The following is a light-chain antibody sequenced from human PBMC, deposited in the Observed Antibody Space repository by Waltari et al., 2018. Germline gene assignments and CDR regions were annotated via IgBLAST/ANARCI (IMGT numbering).Light chain of an antibody. CDR1: QTIRSW. CDR2: KAS. V-gene: IGKV1-5*03. J-gene: IGKJ1*01. Sequence: DIQMTQSPSTLSASVGDRVTITCRASQTIRSWLAWYQHKPGKAPKLLIYKASNLESGVPSSFSGSGSGTEFTLTVSSLQPDGFATYYCQQYDSYPWTFGQGTKVEI. CDR3: QQYDSYPWT.